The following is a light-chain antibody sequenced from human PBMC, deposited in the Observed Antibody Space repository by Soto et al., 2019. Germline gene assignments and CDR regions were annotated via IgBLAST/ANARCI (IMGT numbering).Light chain of an antibody. CDR2: DDD. CDR3: GTWDSSLSGGV. J-gene: IGLJ3*02. Sequence: QSVLTQPPSVSSAPGQKVTISCSGSSSNIGDDYVSWYQQFPGKAPRLLIYDDDKRPSGIPDRFSGSKSDTAATLEITGLQTGDEADYYCGTWDSSLSGGVFGGGTKLTVL. CDR1: SSNIGDDY. V-gene: IGLV1-51*01.